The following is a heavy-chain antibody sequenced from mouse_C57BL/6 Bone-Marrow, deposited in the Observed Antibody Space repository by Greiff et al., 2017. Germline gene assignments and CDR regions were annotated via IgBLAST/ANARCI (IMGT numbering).Heavy chain of an antibody. D-gene: IGHD3-2*02. CDR1: GYPFTSYW. Sequence: QVKLQQPGAELVRPGTSVKLSCKASGYPFTSYWMHWVKQRPGQGLEWIGVIDPSDSSTNYNQKFKGKATLTVDTSSSTAYMQLSSLTSEDSAVYYCARRLAMDYWGQGTSVTVSS. CDR2: IDPSDSST. J-gene: IGHJ4*01. CDR3: ARRLAMDY. V-gene: IGHV1-59*01.